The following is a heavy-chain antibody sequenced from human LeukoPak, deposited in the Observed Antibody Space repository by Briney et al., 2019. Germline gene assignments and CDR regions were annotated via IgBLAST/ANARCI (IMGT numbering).Heavy chain of an antibody. CDR2: ISYDGGNK. J-gene: IGHJ4*02. CDR3: ARGGIILVGAQIDY. V-gene: IGHV3-30*04. D-gene: IGHD1-26*01. Sequence: PGGSLRLSCADSGFTFSNYAMHWVRQAPGKGLEWVAVISYDGGNKYSADSVKGRFTISRDNSKNTLFLQMNSLRVEDTAVYYCARGGIILVGAQIDYWGQGTLVTVSS. CDR1: GFTFSNYA.